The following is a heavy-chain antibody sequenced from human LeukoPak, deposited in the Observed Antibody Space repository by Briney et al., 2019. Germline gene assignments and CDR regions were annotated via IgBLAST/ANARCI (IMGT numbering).Heavy chain of an antibody. CDR2: IYYSGST. J-gene: IGHJ6*02. CDR1: GGSISSGDYY. Sequence: ASETLSLTCTVSGGSISSGDYYWSWIRQPPGKGLEWIGYIYYSGSTYYNPSLKSRVTISVDTSKNQFSLKLSSVTAADTAVYYCARLGFLWFGKEDYYGMDVWGQGTTVTVSS. D-gene: IGHD3-10*01. V-gene: IGHV4-30-4*01. CDR3: ARLGFLWFGKEDYYGMDV.